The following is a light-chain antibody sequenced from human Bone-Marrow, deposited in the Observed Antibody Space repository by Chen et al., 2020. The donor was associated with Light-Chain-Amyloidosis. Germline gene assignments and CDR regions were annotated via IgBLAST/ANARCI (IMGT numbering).Light chain of an antibody. CDR1: NIGSTS. CDR3: QVWDRSSDRPV. Sequence: SYVLTQPSSVSVAPGQTATISFAGNNIGSTSVYWYQQTPGQAPLRVVYDDSDRPSGIPERWSGANSGNTATLTISRVEAGDEADYYCQVWDRSSDRPVFGGGTKLTVL. V-gene: IGLV3-21*02. CDR2: DDS. J-gene: IGLJ3*02.